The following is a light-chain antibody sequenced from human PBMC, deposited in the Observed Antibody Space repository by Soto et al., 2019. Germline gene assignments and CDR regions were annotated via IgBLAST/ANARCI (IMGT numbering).Light chain of an antibody. CDR1: SSNIGSNY. V-gene: IGLV1-47*01. J-gene: IGLJ2*01. CDR2: RNN. CDR3: AAWDDSLSVVV. Sequence: QSVLPQPPSASGTPGQRVPLSCSGSSSNIGSNYVYWYQQLPGTAPKLLIYRNNQRPSGVPDRFSGSKSGTSASLAISGLRSEDEADYYCAAWDDSLSVVVFGGGTKLTVL.